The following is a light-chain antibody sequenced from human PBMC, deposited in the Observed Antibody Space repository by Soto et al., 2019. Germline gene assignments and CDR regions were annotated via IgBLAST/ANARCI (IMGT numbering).Light chain of an antibody. CDR1: QSFSSSY. V-gene: IGKV3-15*01. J-gene: IGKJ1*01. Sequence: VLKQSPGTLSLSPRERSTLSCRASQSFSSSYLAWYQQKPGQAPRLLIYGTSTRATDIPARFSGSGSGTEFTLTISSLQSEDFAVYYCQQYNYWPRTFGPGTKVDIK. CDR3: QQYNYWPRT. CDR2: GTS.